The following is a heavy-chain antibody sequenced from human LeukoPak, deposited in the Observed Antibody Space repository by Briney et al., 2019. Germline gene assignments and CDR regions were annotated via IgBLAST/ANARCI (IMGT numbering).Heavy chain of an antibody. Sequence: GESLKISCKGSGYSSTSYWIGWVRQMPGKGLEWMGIIYPGDSDTRYSPSFQGQVTISADKSISTAYLQWSSLKASDTAMYYCARHSTVTTDAFDIWGQGTMVTVSS. V-gene: IGHV5-51*01. CDR3: ARHSTVTTDAFDI. CDR2: IYPGDSDT. D-gene: IGHD4-17*01. J-gene: IGHJ3*02. CDR1: GYSSTSYW.